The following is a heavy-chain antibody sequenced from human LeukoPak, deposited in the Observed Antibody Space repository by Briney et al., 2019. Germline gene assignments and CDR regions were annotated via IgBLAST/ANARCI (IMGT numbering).Heavy chain of an antibody. CDR2: IGGSGTNT. Sequence: GGSLRLSCGASGFTFKDYAMSWVRQAPGKGLQWVSTIGGSGTNTYYADSVRGRFTISRDNSNNMLYLQMNSLRVEDTAIYYCTKDGGFDVPYWGQGTLVPVSS. J-gene: IGHJ4*02. CDR3: TKDGGFDVPY. V-gene: IGHV3-23*01. D-gene: IGHD2-15*01. CDR1: GFTFKDYA.